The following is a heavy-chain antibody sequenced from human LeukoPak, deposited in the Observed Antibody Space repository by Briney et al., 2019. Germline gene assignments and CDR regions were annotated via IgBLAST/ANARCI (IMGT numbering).Heavy chain of an antibody. CDR2: IGTAGDT. Sequence: GGSLRLSCAASGFTFSSYDMPWVRQATGKGLEWVSAIGTAGDTYYPGSVKGRFTISRENAKNSLYLQMNSLRAGDTAVYYCARGRYGDYFDYWGQGTLVTVSS. J-gene: IGHJ4*02. D-gene: IGHD4-17*01. CDR3: ARGRYGDYFDY. CDR1: GFTFSSYD. V-gene: IGHV3-13*01.